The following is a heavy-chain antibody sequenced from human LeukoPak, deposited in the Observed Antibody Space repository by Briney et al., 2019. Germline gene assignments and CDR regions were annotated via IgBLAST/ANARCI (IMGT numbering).Heavy chain of an antibody. J-gene: IGHJ6*02. CDR2: INPNSGGT. D-gene: IGHD3-3*01. CDR3: ARDSITIFGVVNYYYGMDV. Sequence: ASVKVSCKASGYTFTGYYMHWVRQAPGQGLEWMGWINPNSGGTNYAQKFQGRVTMTRDTSISTAYMELSRLRSDDTAVYYCARDSITIFGVVNYYYGMDVWGQGTTVTVSS. CDR1: GYTFTGYY. V-gene: IGHV1-2*02.